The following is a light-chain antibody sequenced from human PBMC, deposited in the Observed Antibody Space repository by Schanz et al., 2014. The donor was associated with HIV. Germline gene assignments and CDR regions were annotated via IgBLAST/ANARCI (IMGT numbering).Light chain of an antibody. V-gene: IGLV1-40*01. CDR1: GSNIGAGFN. CDR2: DNT. J-gene: IGLJ2*01. Sequence: QSVLAQPLSVSGAPGQRVTISCTGGGSNIGAGFNVYWYQHVPGTAPKLLIYDNTYRPSGVPDRVSGSKSGTSAYLAITGLQAEDEADYYCQSYDSSLSGDVVFGGGTKLTVL. CDR3: QSYDSSLSGDVV.